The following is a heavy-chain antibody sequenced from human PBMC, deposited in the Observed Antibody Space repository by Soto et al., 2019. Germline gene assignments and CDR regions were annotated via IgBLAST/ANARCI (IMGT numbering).Heavy chain of an antibody. D-gene: IGHD3-10*01. CDR1: GGSFSGYY. CDR2: INHSGST. V-gene: IGHV4-34*01. Sequence: SETLSLTCAVYGGSFSGYYWSWIRQPPGKGLEWIGEINHSGSTNYTPSLKSRVTISVDTSKNQFSLKLSSVTAADTAVYYCAVPRYGSGSYYMGLDYWGQGTQVPVSP. J-gene: IGHJ4*02. CDR3: AVPRYGSGSYYMGLDY.